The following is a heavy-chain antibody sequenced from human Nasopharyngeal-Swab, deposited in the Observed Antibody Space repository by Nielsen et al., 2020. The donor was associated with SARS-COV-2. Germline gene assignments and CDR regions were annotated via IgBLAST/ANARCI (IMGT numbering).Heavy chain of an antibody. CDR2: ISSSGSTI. J-gene: IGHJ6*04. CDR3: ARASRFGGRMDV. V-gene: IGHV3-11*01. D-gene: IGHD3-10*01. Sequence: WIRQPPGKGLEWVSYISSSGSTIYYADSVKGRFTISRDNAENSLYLQMNSLRAEDTAVYYCARASRFGGRMDVWGKGTTVTVSS.